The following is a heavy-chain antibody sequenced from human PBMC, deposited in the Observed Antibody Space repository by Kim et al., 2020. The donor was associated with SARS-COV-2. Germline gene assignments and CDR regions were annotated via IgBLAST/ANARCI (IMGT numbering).Heavy chain of an antibody. CDR2: ISGSGGST. V-gene: IGHV3-23*01. CDR3: AKVPFYIVVVPADDMDV. CDR1: GFTFSSYA. D-gene: IGHD2-2*01. Sequence: GGSLRLSCAASGFTFSSYAMSWVRQAPGKGLEWVSAISGSGGSTYYADSVKGRFTISRDNSKNTLYLQMNSLRAEDTAVYYCAKVPFYIVVVPADDMDVWGQGTTVTVSS. J-gene: IGHJ6*02.